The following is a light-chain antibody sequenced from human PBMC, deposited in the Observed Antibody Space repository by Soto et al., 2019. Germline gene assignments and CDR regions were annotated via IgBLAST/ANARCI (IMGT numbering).Light chain of an antibody. J-gene: IGKJ1*01. V-gene: IGKV1-5*01. CDR3: QQYSTYPWT. CDR2: DAS. Sequence: DIQMTQSPSTLSASVGDRVTMTFRASQSISSWLAWYQQKPGKAPKVLIFDASSLESGVPSRFSGSGSATEFTLTISSLQPDDFATYYCQQYSTYPWTFGQGTKVDIK. CDR1: QSISSW.